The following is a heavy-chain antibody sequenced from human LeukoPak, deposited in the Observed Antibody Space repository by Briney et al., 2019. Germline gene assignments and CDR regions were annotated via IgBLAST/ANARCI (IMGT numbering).Heavy chain of an antibody. CDR3: AKGSDPSSTWYLFDY. V-gene: IGHV3-23*01. D-gene: IGHD6-13*01. CDR2: IIDSGDST. J-gene: IGHJ4*02. Sequence: PGGSLRLSCAASGFTFSSYAMNWVRQAPGQGLEWVSGIIDSGDSTNYADSVKGRFTISRDNSMNTLFLQTNSLRVEDTAVYYCAKGSDPSSTWYLFDYWGQGTLVTVSS. CDR1: GFTFSSYA.